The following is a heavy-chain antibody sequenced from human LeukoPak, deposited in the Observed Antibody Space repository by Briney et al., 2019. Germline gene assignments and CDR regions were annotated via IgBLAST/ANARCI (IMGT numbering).Heavy chain of an antibody. D-gene: IGHD4-11*01. J-gene: IGHJ4*02. Sequence: GGFPRLFFSASWFTLNSYALSWGRQASGKGLGWGSGISGSGGSTYYADSVKGRFTISRDNSKNTLYLQMNSLRAEDTAVYYCAKDQGEATVPRRFDYWGQGTLVTVSS. CDR1: WFTLNSYA. CDR3: AKDQGEATVPRRFDY. CDR2: ISGSGGST. V-gene: IGHV3-23*01.